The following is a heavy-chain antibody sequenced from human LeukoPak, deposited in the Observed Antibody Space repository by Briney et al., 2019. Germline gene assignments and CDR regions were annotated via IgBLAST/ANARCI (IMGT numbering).Heavy chain of an antibody. CDR1: GFTFSSYA. J-gene: IGHJ4*02. CDR2: ISGSGGST. V-gene: IGHV3-23*01. D-gene: IGHD3-10*01. CDR3: VKVMTRTMVRGVPPSDY. Sequence: GGSLRLSCAASGFTFSSYAMTWVRPAPGKGLEWVSTISGSGGSTYSTDSMKGRFTISRDNSKNTLYLQMSILRAEDTALYYCVKVMTRTMVRGVPPSDYWGQGTLVTVSS.